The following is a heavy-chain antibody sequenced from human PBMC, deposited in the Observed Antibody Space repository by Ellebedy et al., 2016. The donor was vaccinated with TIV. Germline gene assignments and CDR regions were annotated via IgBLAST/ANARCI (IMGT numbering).Heavy chain of an antibody. D-gene: IGHD6-13*01. Sequence: GESLKISCAASGFTFSSYSMNWVRQAPGKGLEWVSYISSSSSTIYYADSVKGRFTISRDNAKNSLYLQMNSLRDEDTAVYYCAREDWSAAGYYYYGMDVWGQGTTVTVSS. J-gene: IGHJ6*02. CDR2: ISSSSSTI. CDR1: GFTFSSYS. CDR3: AREDWSAAGYYYYGMDV. V-gene: IGHV3-48*02.